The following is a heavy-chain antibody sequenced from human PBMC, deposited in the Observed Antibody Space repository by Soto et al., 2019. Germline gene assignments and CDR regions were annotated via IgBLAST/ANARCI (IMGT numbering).Heavy chain of an antibody. D-gene: IGHD1-20*01. CDR2: INHSGST. J-gene: IGHJ4*02. V-gene: IGHV4-34*01. CDR1: GGCLSGYY. CDR3: ARGRYNWNY. Sequence: EILSLTCAVYGGCLSGYYWSWIRQPPGKGLEWIGEINHSGSTNYNPSLKSRVTISVDTSKNQFSLKLSSVTAADKAVYYCARGRYNWNYWGQGTLVTVSS.